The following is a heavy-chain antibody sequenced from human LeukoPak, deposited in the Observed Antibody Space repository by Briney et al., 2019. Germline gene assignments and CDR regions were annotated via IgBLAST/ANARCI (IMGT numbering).Heavy chain of an antibody. V-gene: IGHV4-59*01. CDR3: ARGSQLWLPFDY. Sequence: SETLSLTCTVSGGSISSYYWSWIRQPPGKGLEWIGYIYYSGSTDYNPSLKSRVTISVDTSKNQFSLKLSSVTAADTAVYYCARGSQLWLPFDYWGQGTLVTVSS. CDR2: IYYSGST. CDR1: GGSISSYY. D-gene: IGHD5-18*01. J-gene: IGHJ4*02.